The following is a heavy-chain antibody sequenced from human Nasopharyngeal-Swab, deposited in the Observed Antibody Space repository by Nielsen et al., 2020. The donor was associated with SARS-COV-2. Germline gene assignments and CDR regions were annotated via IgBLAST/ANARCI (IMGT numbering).Heavy chain of an antibody. CDR2: IRSKTYGGAP. V-gene: IGHV3-49*03. CDR3: ARGDYYAY. J-gene: IGHJ4*02. Sequence: GGSLRLSCTTSGFTFGDYAMSWFRQAPGKGLEWVGFIRSKTYGGAPEYAASVKGRFTISRDDSKNSLYLQMNSLKTEDTAVYYCARGDYYAYWGQGTLVTVSS. CDR1: GFTFGDYA.